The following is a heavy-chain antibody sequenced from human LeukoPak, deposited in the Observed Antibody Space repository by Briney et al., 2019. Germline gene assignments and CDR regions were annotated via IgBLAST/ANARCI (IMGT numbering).Heavy chain of an antibody. CDR1: GGSISSYY. CDR2: IYYSGST. D-gene: IGHD2-15*01. V-gene: IGHV4-59*08. Sequence: PSETLSLTCTVSGGSISSYYWSWIRQPPGKGLEWIGYIYYSGSTNYNPSLKSRVTISVDTSKNQFSLKLSSVTAADTAVYYCARLLFDCSGGCCRAAGLGIWGQGTLVTVSS. CDR3: ARLLFDCSGGCCRAAGLGI. J-gene: IGHJ4*02.